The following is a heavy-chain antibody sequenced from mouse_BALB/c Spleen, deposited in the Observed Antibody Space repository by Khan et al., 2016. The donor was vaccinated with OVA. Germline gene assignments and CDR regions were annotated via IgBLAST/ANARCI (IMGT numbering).Heavy chain of an antibody. CDR1: GDSITSGY. CDR3: ARWNYRYDGYFDY. D-gene: IGHD2-14*01. J-gene: IGHJ2*01. V-gene: IGHV3-8*02. CDR2: ISSSDST. Sequence: MQLEESGPSLVKPSQTLSLTCSVTGDSITSGYWNWIRKFPGNKLEYMGYISSSDSTFYNPSLKSRISITRDTSKNQYYLQLNSVTTEDTATYYSARWNYRYDGYFDYWGQGTTLTVSS.